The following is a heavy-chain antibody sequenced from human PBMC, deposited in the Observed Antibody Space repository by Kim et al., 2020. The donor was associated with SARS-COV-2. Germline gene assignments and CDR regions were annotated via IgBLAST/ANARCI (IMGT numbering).Heavy chain of an antibody. CDR2: TWYDGSNQ. V-gene: IGHV3-33*08. CDR1: GFTFSNYA. Sequence: GGSLRLSCAASGFTFSNYAMHWVRQAPGKGLEWVTVTWYDGSNQHYADSVKGRFTIFRDNSENMLYLQMNTLRAEDTAVYYCARQYCSSSTCRGTLDYWGQGTLVTVSS. CDR3: ARQYCSSSTCRGTLDY. D-gene: IGHD2-2*01. J-gene: IGHJ4*02.